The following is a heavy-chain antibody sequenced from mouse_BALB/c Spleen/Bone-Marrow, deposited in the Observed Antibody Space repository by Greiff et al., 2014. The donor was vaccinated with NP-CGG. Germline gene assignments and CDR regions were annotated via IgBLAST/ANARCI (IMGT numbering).Heavy chain of an antibody. CDR3: ASKKNYYAMDY. CDR2: IDPANGYT. Sequence: EVQLQQSGAELVKPGASVKLSRTASGFNIKDTYMHWVKQRPEQGLEWIGRIDPANGYTNYAPKFQGKATITADTSSNTAYLQLSSLTSEDTAVYYCASKKNYYAMDYWGQGTSVTVSS. CDR1: GFNIKDTY. V-gene: IGHV14-3*02. J-gene: IGHJ4*01.